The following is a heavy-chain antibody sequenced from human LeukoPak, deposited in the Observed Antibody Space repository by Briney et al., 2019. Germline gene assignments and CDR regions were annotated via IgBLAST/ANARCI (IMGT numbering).Heavy chain of an antibody. CDR2: IYYSGST. Sequence: SETLSLTCTVSGGSISSYYWSWIRQPPGKGLEWIGYIYYSGSTNYNPSLKSRVTISVDTSKNQSSLKLSSVTAADTAVYYCARMTVAGRTYYGMDVWGQGTTVTVSS. V-gene: IGHV4-59*01. J-gene: IGHJ6*02. CDR3: ARMTVAGRTYYGMDV. CDR1: GGSISSYY. D-gene: IGHD6-19*01.